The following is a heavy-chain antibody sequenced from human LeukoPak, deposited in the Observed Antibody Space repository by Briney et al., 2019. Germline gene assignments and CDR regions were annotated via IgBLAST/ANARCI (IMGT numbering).Heavy chain of an antibody. V-gene: IGHV1-8*03. J-gene: IGHJ3*02. CDR1: GYTFTSYD. D-gene: IGHD1-1*01. CDR2: MNPNSGNT. Sequence: ASVSVSCKASGYTFTSYDINWVRQAPGQGLEWMGWMNPNSGNTGYAQKFQGRVTITRNTSISTAYMELSSLRSEDTAVYYCAVKKRDAFDIWGQGTMVTVSS. CDR3: AVKKRDAFDI.